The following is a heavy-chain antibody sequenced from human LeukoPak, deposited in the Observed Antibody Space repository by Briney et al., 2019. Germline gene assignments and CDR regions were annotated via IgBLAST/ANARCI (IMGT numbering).Heavy chain of an antibody. CDR3: AMYVAVAGRSGSFDY. Sequence: PSETLSLTCTVSGGSISSSSYYWDWIRQPPGKGLEWIGSIYYSVSTQYSPSLKSRVTISVDTSKNQFSLRLSSLTAADTAVYYCAMYVAVAGRSGSFDYWGQGTLVTVSS. CDR1: GGSISSSSYY. J-gene: IGHJ4*02. V-gene: IGHV4-39*07. CDR2: IYYSVST. D-gene: IGHD6-19*01.